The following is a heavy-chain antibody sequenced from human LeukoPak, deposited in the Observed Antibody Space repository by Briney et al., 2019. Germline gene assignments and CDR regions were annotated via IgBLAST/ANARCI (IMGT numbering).Heavy chain of an antibody. CDR1: GFTLSSNS. V-gene: IGHV3-48*01. CDR2: ISSSSTTI. CDR3: ARKTGGSLDI. J-gene: IGHJ3*02. D-gene: IGHD7-27*01. Sequence: GGSLRLSCAASGFTLSSNSMNWVRQAPGKGLEWVSYISSSSTTIYYADSVKGRFTISRDNAKNSLYLQMNSLRAEDTAVHYCARKTGGSLDIWGQGTMVTVSS.